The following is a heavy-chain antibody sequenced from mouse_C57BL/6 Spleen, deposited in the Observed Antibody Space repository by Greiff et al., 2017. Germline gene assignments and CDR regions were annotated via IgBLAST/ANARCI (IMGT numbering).Heavy chain of an antibody. Sequence: EVHLVESGGDLVKPGGSLKLSCAASGFTFRSYGMSWVRQTPDKRLEWVATISSGGSYTYYPDSVKGRFTISRDNAKNTLYLQMSSLKSEDTAMYYCARQGSDYDRNYAMDYWGQGTSVTVSS. J-gene: IGHJ4*01. CDR3: ARQGSDYDRNYAMDY. V-gene: IGHV5-6*01. CDR2: ISSGGSYT. D-gene: IGHD2-4*01. CDR1: GFTFRSYG.